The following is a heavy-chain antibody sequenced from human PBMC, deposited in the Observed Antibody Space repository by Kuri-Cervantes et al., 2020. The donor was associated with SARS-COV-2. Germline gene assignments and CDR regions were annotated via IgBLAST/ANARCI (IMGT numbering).Heavy chain of an antibody. V-gene: IGHV3-23*03. CDR1: GFTFSSYA. D-gene: IGHD3-10*01. CDR3: AKFAKVLLWFXDHYYFDY. CDR2: IYSGGSST. Sequence: GESLRLSCAASGFTFSSYAMSWVRQAPGKGLEWVSVIYSGGSSTYYADSVKGRFTISRDNSKNTLYLQMNSLRAEDTAVYYCAKFAKVLLWFXDHYYFDYWGQGTPVTVSS. J-gene: IGHJ4*02.